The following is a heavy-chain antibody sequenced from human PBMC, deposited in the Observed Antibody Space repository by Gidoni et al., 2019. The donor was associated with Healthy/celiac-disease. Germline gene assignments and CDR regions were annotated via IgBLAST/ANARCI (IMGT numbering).Heavy chain of an antibody. Sequence: QLQLQESGPGLVKPSETLSLTCTVSGGSISSSSYYWGWIRQPPGKGLEWIGSIYYSGSTYYNPSLKSRVTISVDTSKNQFSLKLSSVTAADTAVYYCARHCFAPTMVQGIIRSGYYYYYGMDVWGQGTTVTVSS. V-gene: IGHV4-39*01. CDR1: GGSISSSSYY. CDR2: IYYSGST. D-gene: IGHD3-10*01. J-gene: IGHJ6*02. CDR3: ARHCFAPTMVQGIIRSGYYYYYGMDV.